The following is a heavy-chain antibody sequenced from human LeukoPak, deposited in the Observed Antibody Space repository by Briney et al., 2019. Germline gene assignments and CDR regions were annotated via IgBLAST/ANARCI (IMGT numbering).Heavy chain of an antibody. V-gene: IGHV3-48*03. CDR2: ISSSGSTI. Sequence: GGSLRLSCAASGFTFSSYEMNWVRQAPGKGLEWVSYISSSGSTIYYADSVKGRSTISRDNAKNSLYLQMNSLRAEDTAVYYCARERGSGWYKEGIFDYWGQGTLVTVSS. CDR3: ARERGSGWYKEGIFDY. D-gene: IGHD6-19*01. CDR1: GFTFSSYE. J-gene: IGHJ4*02.